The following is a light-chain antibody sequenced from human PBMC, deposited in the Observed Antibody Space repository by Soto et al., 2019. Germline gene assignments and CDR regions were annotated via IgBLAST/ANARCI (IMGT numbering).Light chain of an antibody. CDR3: SSFTRSTTWV. CDR1: SSDVGGYNY. V-gene: IGLV2-14*03. CDR2: DVS. J-gene: IGLJ3*02. Sequence: QSVLTQPASVSGSPGQSITISCTGTSSDVGGYNYVSWYQQHPGKAPKLMIYDVSNRPSGVSNRFSGSKSGNTASLTISGLQAEDVADYYCSSFTRSTTWVFGGGTKLTVL.